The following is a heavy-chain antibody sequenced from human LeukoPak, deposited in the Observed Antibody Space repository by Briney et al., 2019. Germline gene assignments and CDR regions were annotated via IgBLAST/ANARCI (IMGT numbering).Heavy chain of an antibody. D-gene: IGHD3-3*01. V-gene: IGHV1-18*01. CDR3: ASSQPTEHYDFWSGYYLGEGAFDI. CDR2: ISAYNGNT. Sequence: GASVKVSCKASGYTFTSYGISWVRQAPGQGLEWRGWISAYNGNTNYAQKLQGRVTMTTDTSTSTAYMELSSLRSEDTAVYYCASSQPTEHYDFWSGYYLGEGAFDIWGQGTMVTVSS. CDR1: GYTFTSYG. J-gene: IGHJ3*02.